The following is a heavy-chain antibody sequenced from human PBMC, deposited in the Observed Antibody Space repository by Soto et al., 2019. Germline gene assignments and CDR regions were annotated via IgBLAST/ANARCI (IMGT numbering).Heavy chain of an antibody. CDR2: ISYDGGNK. CDR1: GFTFSTYG. D-gene: IGHD6-19*01. CDR3: AKDGNVFSSGWYAPSLDY. V-gene: IGHV3-30*18. Sequence: QVQLVESGGGVVKPGRSLRLSCAASGFTFSTYGMHWVRQAPGKGLAWVAVISYDGGNKYYTDSVKDRITISRDNSKNTVYLQRNSLRAEDTAVYFCAKDGNVFSSGWYAPSLDYWGQGALVTVSS. J-gene: IGHJ4*02.